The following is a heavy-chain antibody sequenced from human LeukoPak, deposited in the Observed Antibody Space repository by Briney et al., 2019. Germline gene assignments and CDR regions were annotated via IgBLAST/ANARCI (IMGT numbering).Heavy chain of an antibody. CDR3: ARSSPIVATILYYFDY. V-gene: IGHV1-69*05. CDR1: GGTFSSYA. Sequence: SVKVSXKASGGTFSSYAISWVRQAPGQGLEWMGRIIPIFGTANYAQKFQGRVTITTDESTSTAYMELSSLRSADTAVYYCARSSPIVATILYYFDYWGQGTLVTVSS. CDR2: IIPIFGTA. J-gene: IGHJ4*02. D-gene: IGHD5-12*01.